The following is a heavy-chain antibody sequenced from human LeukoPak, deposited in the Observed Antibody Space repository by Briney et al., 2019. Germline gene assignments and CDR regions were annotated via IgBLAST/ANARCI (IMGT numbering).Heavy chain of an antibody. CDR1: GFTFSSYS. J-gene: IGHJ4*02. Sequence: GGSRRLSCAASGFTFSSYSMNGVRQAPGKGLEWVSSISSSSSYIYYADSVKGRFTISRDNAKNSLYLQMNSLRAEDTAVYSCAKGGSYPIDYWGQGALVTVSS. CDR3: AKGGSYPIDY. D-gene: IGHD1-26*01. CDR2: ISSSSSYI. V-gene: IGHV3-21*01.